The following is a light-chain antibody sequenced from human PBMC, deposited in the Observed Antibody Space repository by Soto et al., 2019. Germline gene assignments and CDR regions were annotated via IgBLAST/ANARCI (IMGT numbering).Light chain of an antibody. CDR3: QQYSSSPPEFT. Sequence: EIVLTQSPGTLSVSPGERVTLSCRASQSVNSNFLAWYQQRPGQAPRLLLFGASYRATGIPDRFSGSGSGTAFTLTISRLEPEDFAVYYCQQYSSSPPEFTFGPGTRVDSK. CDR1: QSVNSNF. J-gene: IGKJ3*01. CDR2: GAS. V-gene: IGKV3-20*01.